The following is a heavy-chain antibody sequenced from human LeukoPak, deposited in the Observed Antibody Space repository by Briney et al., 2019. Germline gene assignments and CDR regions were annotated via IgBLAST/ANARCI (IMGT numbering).Heavy chain of an antibody. CDR1: GFTFSSYS. V-gene: IGHV3-21*01. CDR3: AREAHNYYMDV. Sequence: GGSLRLSCAASGFTFSSYSMNWVRQAPGKGLEWVSSISSSSYIYYADSVKGRFTISRDNAKNSLYLQMNSLRAEDTAVYYCAREAHNYYMDVWGKGTTVTVSS. J-gene: IGHJ6*03. CDR2: ISSSSYI.